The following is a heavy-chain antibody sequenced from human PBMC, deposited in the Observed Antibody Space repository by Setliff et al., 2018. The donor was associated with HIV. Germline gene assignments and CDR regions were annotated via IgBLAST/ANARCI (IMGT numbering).Heavy chain of an antibody. V-gene: IGHV3-48*01. CDR3: ASQGSDYHYLYY. Sequence: PGGSLRLSCAASGFSFNSYTMNWVRQAPGKGLEWISYINSGSDTIFYADSVRGRFTVSRDNGKNSLYLQLNDLRVDDTAVYYCASQGSDYHYLYYWGQGTLVTVSS. CDR1: GFSFNSYT. CDR2: INSGSDTI. J-gene: IGHJ4*02. D-gene: IGHD5-12*01.